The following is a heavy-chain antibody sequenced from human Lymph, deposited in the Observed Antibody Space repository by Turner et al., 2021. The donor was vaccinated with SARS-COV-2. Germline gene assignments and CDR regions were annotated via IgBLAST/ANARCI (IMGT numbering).Heavy chain of an antibody. J-gene: IGHJ5*02. D-gene: IGHD2-21*02. Sequence: QVQLQESGPRLVKPLETLSLTCTVSCGSMNRNYWSWIRQPPGKRLEWIGYIYYRGSTNYNPSLKSRVTISVDKSKNQFSLKLTSVTAADTAIYYCARETVNNWVDPWGQGILVTVSS. CDR1: CGSMNRNY. CDR3: ARETVNNWVDP. V-gene: IGHV4-59*01. CDR2: IYYRGST.